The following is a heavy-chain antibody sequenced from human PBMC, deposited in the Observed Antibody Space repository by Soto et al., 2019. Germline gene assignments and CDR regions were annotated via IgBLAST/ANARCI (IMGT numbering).Heavy chain of an antibody. CDR2: ISGSGGST. J-gene: IGHJ4*02. CDR3: AKLLRVGSTTYYFDY. Sequence: PVVSLRLSCAASGFTFSSYAMSWVRQAPGKGLEWVSAISGSGGSTYYADSVKGRFTISRDNSKNTLYLQMNSLRAEDTAVYYCAKLLRVGSTTYYFDYWGQGTLVTVFS. V-gene: IGHV3-23*01. D-gene: IGHD1-26*01. CDR1: GFTFSSYA.